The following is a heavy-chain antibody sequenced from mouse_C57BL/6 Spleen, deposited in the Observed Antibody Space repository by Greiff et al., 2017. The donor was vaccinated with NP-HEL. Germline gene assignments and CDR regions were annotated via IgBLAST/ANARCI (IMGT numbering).Heavy chain of an antibody. Sequence: EVQLQQSGPELVKPGASVKMSCKASGYTFTDYNMHWVKQSHGKSLEWIGYINPNNGGTSYNQKFKGKATLTVNKSSSTAYMELRSLTSEESAVYYCARAYDYDWYYAMDYWGQGTSVTVSS. V-gene: IGHV1-22*01. CDR3: ARAYDYDWYYAMDY. D-gene: IGHD2-4*01. CDR2: INPNNGGT. J-gene: IGHJ4*01. CDR1: GYTFTDYN.